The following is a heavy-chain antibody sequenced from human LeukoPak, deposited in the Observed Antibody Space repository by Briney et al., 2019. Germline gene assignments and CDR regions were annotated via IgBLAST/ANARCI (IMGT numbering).Heavy chain of an antibody. CDR1: GYTFSDYY. V-gene: IGHV1-2*02. J-gene: IGHJ4*02. Sequence: GASVKVSFKASGYTFSDYYMHWVRQAPGQGLEWMGWINPKSGGTNFAQKFQGRVTVTRDTSITTAYMELSRLTSDDKAVYYCARGPVTGFDYWGQGTLVTVSS. CDR3: ARGPVTGFDY. D-gene: IGHD6-19*01. CDR2: INPKSGGT.